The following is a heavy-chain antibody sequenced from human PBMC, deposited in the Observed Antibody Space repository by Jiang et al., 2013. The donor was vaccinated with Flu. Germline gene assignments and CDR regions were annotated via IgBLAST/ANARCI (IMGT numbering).Heavy chain of an antibody. V-gene: IGHV1-18*04. Sequence: SGAEVKKPGTSVKVSCRASGYTFTRYGITWVRQAPGQGLEWMGWISTYSSNTKYAQKVQDRVTITIDSSTNTTYMELRSLNSDDTAVYYCARDPRIXAAVGTYYYYGLDVWGQGTTVTVSS. CDR3: ARDPRIXAAVGTYYYYGLDV. D-gene: IGHD1-7*01. J-gene: IGHJ6*02. CDR1: GYTFTRYG. CDR2: ISTYSSNT.